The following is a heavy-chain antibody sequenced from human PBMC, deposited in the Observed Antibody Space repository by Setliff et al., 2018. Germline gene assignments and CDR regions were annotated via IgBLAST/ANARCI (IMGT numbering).Heavy chain of an antibody. D-gene: IGHD3-22*01. CDR2: INAANGNT. CDR3: ARVPQEALYYYDRGNYFDY. Sequence: ASVKVSCKASGYTFTSYGVHWVRQAPGQRLEWMGWINAANGNTKYSQKFQGRVTITRDTSASTVYMELSSLRSDDTAVYYCARVPQEALYYYDRGNYFDYWGQGTLVTVSS. J-gene: IGHJ4*02. V-gene: IGHV1-3*01. CDR1: GYTFTSYG.